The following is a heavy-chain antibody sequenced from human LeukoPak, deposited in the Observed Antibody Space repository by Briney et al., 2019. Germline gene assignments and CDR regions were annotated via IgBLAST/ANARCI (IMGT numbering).Heavy chain of an antibody. CDR1: GYSFPSYW. V-gene: IGHV5-51*01. Sequence: VESLKISGKGSGYSFPSYWIGWVRQMPRKGLEWMGIIYPGDSDTRYSPSFQGQVTISADKSISTAYLQWSSLKASDTAMYYCAREDSSGWSLDYWGQGTLVTVSS. J-gene: IGHJ4*02. CDR2: IYPGDSDT. CDR3: AREDSSGWSLDY. D-gene: IGHD6-19*01.